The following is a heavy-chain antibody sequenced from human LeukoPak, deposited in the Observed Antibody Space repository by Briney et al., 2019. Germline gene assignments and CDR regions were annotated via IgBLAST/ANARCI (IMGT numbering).Heavy chain of an antibody. V-gene: IGHV1-2*02. Sequence: GASVKVSCKASGYTFTDYYMHWVRQAPGQGLEWMGWINPNSGSTNYAQEFQGRVTMTRDTSISTAYMELSSLRSEDTAVFYCAREDFYDSGSNDYWGQGTLVTVSS. D-gene: IGHD3-22*01. J-gene: IGHJ4*02. CDR3: AREDFYDSGSNDY. CDR1: GYTFTDYY. CDR2: INPNSGST.